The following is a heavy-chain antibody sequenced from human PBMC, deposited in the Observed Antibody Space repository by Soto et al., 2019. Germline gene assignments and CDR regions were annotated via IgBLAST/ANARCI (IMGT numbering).Heavy chain of an antibody. V-gene: IGHV3-64D*06. CDR3: VKDRGGYCSSTSCYSSWFDP. J-gene: IGHJ5*02. D-gene: IGHD2-2*02. CDR1: GFTFSSYA. Sequence: PXESLRLSCSACGFTFSSYAMHGVRQAPGKGLEYVSAISSNGGSTYYADSVKGRFTISRDNSKNTLYLQMSSLRAEDTAVYYCVKDRGGYCSSTSCYSSWFDPCGQGTLVTVSS. CDR2: ISSNGGST.